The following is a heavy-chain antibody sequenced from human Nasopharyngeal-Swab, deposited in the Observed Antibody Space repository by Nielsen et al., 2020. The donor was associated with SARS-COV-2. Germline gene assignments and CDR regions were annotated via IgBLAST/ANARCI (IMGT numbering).Heavy chain of an antibody. V-gene: IGHV4-31*02. CDR3: ASMRPRYYYGMDV. J-gene: IGHJ6*02. D-gene: IGHD3-16*01. Sequence: IRQSPGKGLEWIGYIYYSGSTYSNPSLKRRVTISVDTSKNQFSLKLSSVTAADTAVYYCASMRPRYYYGMDVWGQGTTVTVSS. CDR2: IYYSGST.